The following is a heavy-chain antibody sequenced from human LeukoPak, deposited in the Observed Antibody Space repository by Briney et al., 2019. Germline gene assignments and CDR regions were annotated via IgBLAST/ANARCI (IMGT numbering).Heavy chain of an antibody. J-gene: IGHJ2*01. V-gene: IGHV3-13*05. CDR1: GFTFSSYD. D-gene: IGHD3-3*01. Sequence: AGGSLRLSCAASGFTFSSYDMHWVRQATGKGLEWVSAIGTAGDPYYPGSVKGRFTISRDNAKNSLYLQMNSLRADDTALYYCAKEISVGSSYQGWYFDLWGRGTLVTVSS. CDR2: IGTAGDP. CDR3: AKEISVGSSYQGWYFDL.